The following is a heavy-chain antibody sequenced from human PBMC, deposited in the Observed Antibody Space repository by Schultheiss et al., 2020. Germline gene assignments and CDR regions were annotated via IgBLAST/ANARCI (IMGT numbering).Heavy chain of an antibody. CDR2: IYYSGST. J-gene: IGHJ4*02. CDR1: GGSISSGGYS. Sequence: SATLSLTCAVSGGSISSGGYSWSWIRQPPGKGLEWIGYIYYSGSTYYNPSLKSRVTISVDTSKNQFSLKLSSVTAEDTAIYYCARVGLSGWHYFHYWGQGTLVTVSS. D-gene: IGHD6-19*01. CDR3: ARVGLSGWHYFHY. V-gene: IGHV4-31*11.